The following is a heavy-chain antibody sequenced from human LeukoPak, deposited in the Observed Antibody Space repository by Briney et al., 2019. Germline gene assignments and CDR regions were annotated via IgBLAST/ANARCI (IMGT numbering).Heavy chain of an antibody. V-gene: IGHV3-9*01. CDR1: GFTFDDYA. CDR3: AKDISYGGNSGELFS. D-gene: IGHD4-23*01. J-gene: IGHJ4*02. CDR2: ISWNSGSI. Sequence: SLRLSCAASGFTFDDYAMHWVRQAPGKGLEWVSGISWNSGSIGYADSVKGRFTISRDNAKNSLYLQMNSLRAEDTALYYCAKDISYGGNSGELFSWGQGTLVTVSS.